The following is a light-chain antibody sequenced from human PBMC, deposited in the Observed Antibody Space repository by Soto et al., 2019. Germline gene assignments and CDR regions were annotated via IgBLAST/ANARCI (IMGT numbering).Light chain of an antibody. J-gene: IGKJ2*01. V-gene: IGKV3-20*01. CDR3: HHYVTSPPHT. CDR1: ETITNND. CDR2: GAS. Sequence: EIVLMQSPDILSLSPGERATVSCRASETITNNDLAWYQKKPGQAPRLLLYGASTRPTGIPDRFSGSGSGTDFSLTIDRLEPEDFAVYFCHHYVTSPPHTFGQGTKLDIK.